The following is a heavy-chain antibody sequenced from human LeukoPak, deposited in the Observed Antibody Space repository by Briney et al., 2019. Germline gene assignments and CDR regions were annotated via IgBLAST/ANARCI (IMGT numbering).Heavy chain of an antibody. V-gene: IGHV1-8*01. J-gene: IGHJ3*02. CDR1: GYTFTGYD. CDR2: MNPNSGNT. CDR3: ARGLGFSDYDAFDI. Sequence: ASVKVSCKASGYTFTGYDINWVRQATGQGLEWMGWMNPNSGNTGYAQKFQGRVTMTRNTSISTAYMELSSLRSEDTAVYYCARGLGFSDYDAFDIWGQGTMVTVSS. D-gene: IGHD4-17*01.